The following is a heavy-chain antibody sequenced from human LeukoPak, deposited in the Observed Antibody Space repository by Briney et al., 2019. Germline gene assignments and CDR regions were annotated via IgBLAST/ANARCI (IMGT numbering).Heavy chain of an antibody. CDR2: ISSSSSYI. Sequence: GGSLRLSCAASGFTFSSYSMNWVRQAPGKGLEWVSSISSSSSYIYYADSVKGRFTISRDNAKNSLYLQMNSLRAEDTAVYYCARDLGSGYQANYWGQGTLVTVSS. D-gene: IGHD3-3*01. CDR3: ARDLGSGYQANY. V-gene: IGHV3-21*01. CDR1: GFTFSSYS. J-gene: IGHJ4*02.